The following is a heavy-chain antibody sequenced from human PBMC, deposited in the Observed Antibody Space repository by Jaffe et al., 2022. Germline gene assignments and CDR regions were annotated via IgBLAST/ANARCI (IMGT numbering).Heavy chain of an antibody. Sequence: QVQLQASGPGLVKPSQTLSLTCTVSGGSTSSTSSYWSWIRQPAGKGLEWIGRIYTSGSTSYNPSLKSRVTISVDTSKNQFSLKLSSVTAADTAVYYCARDPMKGGYFDNWGQGALVTVSS. V-gene: IGHV4-61*02. CDR1: GGSTSSTSSY. D-gene: IGHD3-16*01. J-gene: IGHJ4*02. CDR2: IYTSGST. CDR3: ARDPMKGGYFDN.